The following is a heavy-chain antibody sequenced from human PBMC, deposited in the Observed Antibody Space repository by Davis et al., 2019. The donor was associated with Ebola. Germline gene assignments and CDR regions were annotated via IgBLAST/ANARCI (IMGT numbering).Heavy chain of an antibody. CDR2: IYYSGST. CDR1: GDSISSGGCY. Sequence: SETLSLTCTVSGDSISSGGCYWSWIRQHPGKGLEWIGYIYYSGSTYYNPSLKSRVTISVDTSKNQFSLKLSSVTAADTAVYYCAREGTYYYDSSGYSTEVNWFDPWGQGTLVTVSS. D-gene: IGHD3-22*01. J-gene: IGHJ5*02. CDR3: AREGTYYYDSSGYSTEVNWFDP. V-gene: IGHV4-31*03.